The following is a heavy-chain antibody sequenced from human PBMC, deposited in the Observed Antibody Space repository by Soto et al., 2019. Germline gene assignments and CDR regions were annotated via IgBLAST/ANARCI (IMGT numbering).Heavy chain of an antibody. Sequence: XGSLRLSCAASGFTFSSYGMTWVRQAPGKGLEWVSFSSATGAGTYYADSVKGRFTISRDNSKNTLYLQMTSLRADDMAVYYCAKDRRAGGNYGFYSDFWGQGALVTVSS. J-gene: IGHJ4*02. V-gene: IGHV3-23*01. CDR1: GFTFSSYG. CDR3: AKDRRAGGNYGFYSDF. D-gene: IGHD1-7*01. CDR2: SSATGAGT.